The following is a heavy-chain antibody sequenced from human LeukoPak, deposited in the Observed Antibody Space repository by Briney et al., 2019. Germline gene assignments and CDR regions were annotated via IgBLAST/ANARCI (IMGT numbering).Heavy chain of an antibody. D-gene: IGHD1-26*01. Sequence: SETLSLTCTVSGGSISSYYWSWIRQPPGKGLEWIGSIHYSARIYYNPSLKSRLTISPDTSKNQFSLKLTSVTAADTAVYYCTREVRSAWASFDPWGQGTLVIVSS. J-gene: IGHJ5*02. CDR2: IHYSARI. CDR1: GGSISSYY. V-gene: IGHV4-59*12. CDR3: TREVRSAWASFDP.